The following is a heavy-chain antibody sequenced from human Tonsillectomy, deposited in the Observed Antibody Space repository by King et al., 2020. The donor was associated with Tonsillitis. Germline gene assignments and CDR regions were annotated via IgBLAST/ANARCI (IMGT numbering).Heavy chain of an antibody. CDR1: GFTFSSYA. CDR3: ARDLGPDIVVVPAAIHYGMDV. CDR2: ISYDGSNK. V-gene: IGHV3-30*04. D-gene: IGHD2-2*02. J-gene: IGHJ6*02. Sequence: VQLVESGGGVVQPGRSLRLSCAASGFTFSSYAMHWVRQAPGKGLEWVAVISYDGSNKYYADSVKGRFTISRDNSKNTLYLQMNSLRAEDTAVAYCARDLGPDIVVVPAAIHYGMDVWGQGTTVTVSS.